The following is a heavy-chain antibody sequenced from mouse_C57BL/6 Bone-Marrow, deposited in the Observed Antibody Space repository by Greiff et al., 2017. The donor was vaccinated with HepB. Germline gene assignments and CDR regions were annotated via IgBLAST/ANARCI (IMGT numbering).Heavy chain of an antibody. CDR1: GYSITSGYY. J-gene: IGHJ1*03. CDR3: ARSQLTGTGYFDV. V-gene: IGHV3-6*01. D-gene: IGHD4-1*01. Sequence: DVQLQESGPGLVKPSQSLSLTCSVTGYSITSGYYWNWIRQFPGNKLEWMGYISYDGSNNYNPSLKNRISITRDTSKNQFFLKLNSVTTEDTATYYCARSQLTGTGYFDVWGTGTTVTVSS. CDR2: ISYDGSN.